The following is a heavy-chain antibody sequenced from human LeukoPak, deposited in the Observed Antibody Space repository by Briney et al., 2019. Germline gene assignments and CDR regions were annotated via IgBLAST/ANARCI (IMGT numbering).Heavy chain of an antibody. J-gene: IGHJ4*02. Sequence: SETLSLTCTVSGGSINNYYWSWIRQPAGKGLEWIGRIHPSGSTNYNPPLKSRLTVSVDTSKNQFSLKLSSVTAADTAVYYCARGPTTVTSHDVDYWGQGTLVTVSS. V-gene: IGHV4-4*07. CDR2: IHPSGST. CDR3: ARGPTTVTSHDVDY. CDR1: GGSINNYY. D-gene: IGHD4-11*01.